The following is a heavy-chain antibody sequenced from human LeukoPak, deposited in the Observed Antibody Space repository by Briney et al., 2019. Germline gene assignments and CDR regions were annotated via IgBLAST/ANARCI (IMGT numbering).Heavy chain of an antibody. Sequence: SQTLSLTCTVSGGSISSGGYYWSWIRQHPGKGLEWIGYIYYSGSTYYNPSLKSRVTISVDTSKNQFSLKLSSVTAADTAVYYCTRGSSGIRYYYYYYMDVWGKGTTVTVSS. D-gene: IGHD1-14*01. CDR1: GGSISSGGYY. CDR3: TRGSSGIRYYYYYYMDV. V-gene: IGHV4-31*03. CDR2: IYYSGST. J-gene: IGHJ6*03.